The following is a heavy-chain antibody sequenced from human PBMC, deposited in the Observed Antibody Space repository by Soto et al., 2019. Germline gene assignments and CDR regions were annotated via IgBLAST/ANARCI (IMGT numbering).Heavy chain of an antibody. CDR3: AKNPTSSGWYYFDY. D-gene: IGHD6-19*01. CDR2: ISSSSGST. Sequence: GGSLRLSCAASGFTFRSYAMSWVRQAPGKGLEWVSSISSSSGSTYYADSVKGRFTISRDNSKNTLYLHMNRLRAEDTAVYYCAKNPTSSGWYYFDYWGQGTLVTVSS. J-gene: IGHJ4*02. V-gene: IGHV3-23*01. CDR1: GFTFRSYA.